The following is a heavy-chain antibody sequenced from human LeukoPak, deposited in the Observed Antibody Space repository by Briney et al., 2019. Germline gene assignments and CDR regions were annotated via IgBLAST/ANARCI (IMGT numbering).Heavy chain of an antibody. J-gene: IGHJ4*02. V-gene: IGHV1-69*04. Sequence: ASVKVSCKASGGTFSSYALSWVRQAPGQGLEWMGTIIPIVGIANYAQKFQGRATITAEKSTSTAYMELSSLRSEDTAVYYCARDGEMATIYFDYWGQGTLVTVSS. D-gene: IGHD5-24*01. CDR2: IIPIVGIA. CDR1: GGTFSSYA. CDR3: ARDGEMATIYFDY.